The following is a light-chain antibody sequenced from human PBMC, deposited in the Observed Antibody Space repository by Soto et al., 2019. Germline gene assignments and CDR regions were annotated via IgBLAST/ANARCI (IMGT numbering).Light chain of an antibody. J-gene: IGLJ2*01. CDR1: SSNIGRNT. CDR3: ATWDDSLIAVI. V-gene: IGLV1-44*01. CDR2: SDD. Sequence: QAVVTQSPSASGTPGQRVTISCSGSSSNIGRNTVDWYQQLPGTAPKLLIYSDDQRPSGVPDRFSGSKSGTSASLAISGLQSDDEADYYCATWDDSLIAVIFGGGTKLTVL.